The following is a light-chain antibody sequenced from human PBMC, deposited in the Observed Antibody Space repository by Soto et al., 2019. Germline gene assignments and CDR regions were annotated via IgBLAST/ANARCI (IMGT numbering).Light chain of an antibody. V-gene: IGKV3-15*01. CDR2: GSA. J-gene: IGKJ4*01. Sequence: ETVMTQSPATLSVSPGEGATLSCRASQSGSSNLVWYQHRPGQAPRVLIYGSATRAXDIPSRFSGSWSGTEPPLASSRRHSDDCEPHGSQQYNPWSRGLGGGTKVDIK. CDR1: QSGSSN. CDR3: QQYNPWSRG.